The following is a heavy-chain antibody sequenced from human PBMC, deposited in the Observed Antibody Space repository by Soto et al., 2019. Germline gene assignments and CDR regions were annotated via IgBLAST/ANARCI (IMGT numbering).Heavy chain of an antibody. CDR2: FDPEDGET. D-gene: IGHD2-15*01. CDR3: ATRPVVVVAATPGRGRYYYYGMDV. J-gene: IGHJ6*02. Sequence: GASVKVSCKVSGYTLTELSMHWVRQAPGKGLEWMGGFDPEDGETIYAQKFQGRVTMTEDTSTDTAYMELSSLRSEDTAVYYCATRPVVVVAATPGRGRYYYYGMDVWGQGTTVTVSS. V-gene: IGHV1-24*01. CDR1: GYTLTELS.